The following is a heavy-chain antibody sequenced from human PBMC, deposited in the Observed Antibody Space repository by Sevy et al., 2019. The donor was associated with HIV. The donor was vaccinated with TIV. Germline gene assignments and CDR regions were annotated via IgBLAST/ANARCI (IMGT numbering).Heavy chain of an antibody. J-gene: IGHJ5*02. Sequence: ASVKVSCKASGGTFSSYAINWVRQAPGQGLEWMGRIIPIPGIPNYAQKFQGRVTITADKSTSTAYMELSSLRSEDTAVYYCARDASSYCTSYSCCGGWFDPWGQGTLVTVSS. CDR2: IIPIPGIP. CDR1: GGTFSSYA. D-gene: IGHD2-2*01. V-gene: IGHV1-69*04. CDR3: ARDASSYCTSYSCCGGWFDP.